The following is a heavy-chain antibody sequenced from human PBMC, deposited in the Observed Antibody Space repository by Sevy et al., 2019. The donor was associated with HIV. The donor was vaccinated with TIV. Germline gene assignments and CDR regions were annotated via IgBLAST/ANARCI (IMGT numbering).Heavy chain of an antibody. V-gene: IGHV3-33*06. D-gene: IGHD6-13*01. CDR1: GFTFSSYG. Sequence: QLGGSLRLSCAASGFTFSSYGMHWVRQAPGKGLEWVAVIWYDGSNKYYADSVTGRFTISRDNSKNTLYLQMNSLRAEDTAVYDCAKPPYSGSWYSLDYWGQGTLVTVSS. CDR2: IWYDGSNK. J-gene: IGHJ4*02. CDR3: AKPPYSGSWYSLDY.